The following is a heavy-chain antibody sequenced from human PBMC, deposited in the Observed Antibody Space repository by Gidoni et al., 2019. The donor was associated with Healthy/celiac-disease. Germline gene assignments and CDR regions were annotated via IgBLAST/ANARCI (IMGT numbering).Heavy chain of an antibody. CDR1: GGSFSGYY. D-gene: IGHD2-2*02. Sequence: QVQLQQWGAGLLKPSETLSLTCAVYGGSFSGYYWSWIRQPPGKGLEWIGEINHSGSTNYNPSLKSRVTISVDTSKNQFSLKLSSVTAADTAVYYCARSGARVIVPAAIRVFFDYWGQGTLVTVSS. V-gene: IGHV4-34*01. CDR2: INHSGST. J-gene: IGHJ4*02. CDR3: ARSGARVIVPAAIRVFFDY.